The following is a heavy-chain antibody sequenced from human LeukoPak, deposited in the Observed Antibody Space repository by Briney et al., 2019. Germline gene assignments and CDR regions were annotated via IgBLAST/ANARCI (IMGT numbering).Heavy chain of an antibody. Sequence: SETLSLTCTVSGGSISSYYWSWIRQPPGKGLEWIGYIYYSGSTNYNPSLKSRVTISVDTSKNQFSLKLSSVTAADTAVYYCARGGLGYLSWFDPWGQGTLVTVSS. J-gene: IGHJ5*02. CDR1: GGSISSYY. CDR2: IYYSGST. D-gene: IGHD5-18*01. CDR3: ARGGLGYLSWFDP. V-gene: IGHV4-59*01.